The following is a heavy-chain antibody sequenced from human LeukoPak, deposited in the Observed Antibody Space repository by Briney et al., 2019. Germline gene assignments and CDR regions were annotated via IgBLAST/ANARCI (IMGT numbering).Heavy chain of an antibody. CDR2: VKQDGSER. J-gene: IGHJ4*02. CDR3: AREGAYYLDS. V-gene: IGHV3-7*01. CDR1: GFTSSSYW. Sequence: PGGSLRLSCTASGFTSSSYWMSWVRQAPGKGLVWVANVKQDGSERYYVGSVRGRFTISRDSAKNSLYLQMNSLRAEDTAVYYCAREGAYYLDSWGQGTLVAVSS. D-gene: IGHD4/OR15-4a*01.